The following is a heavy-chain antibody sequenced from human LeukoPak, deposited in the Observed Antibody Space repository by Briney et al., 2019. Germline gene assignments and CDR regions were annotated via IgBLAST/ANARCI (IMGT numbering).Heavy chain of an antibody. Sequence: PGGSLRLSCAASGLTFSDAWMNWVRQAPGKGLEWVGRIKSKTDGGTADCAAPVKGRFTISRDESKNTLYLQMNSLRTEDTAVYYCTTPRPSTSGWYIFDYWGQGTLVTVSS. D-gene: IGHD6-19*01. J-gene: IGHJ4*02. CDR1: GLTFSDAW. CDR2: IKSKTDGGTA. CDR3: TTPRPSTSGWYIFDY. V-gene: IGHV3-15*01.